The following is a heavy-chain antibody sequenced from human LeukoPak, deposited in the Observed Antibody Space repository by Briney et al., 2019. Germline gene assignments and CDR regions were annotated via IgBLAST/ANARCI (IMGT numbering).Heavy chain of an antibody. J-gene: IGHJ6*02. CDR3: ARDKQPDNYYYYGMDV. D-gene: IGHD6-13*01. V-gene: IGHV3-48*03. Sequence: PGGSLRLSCAASGFTFSSYEMNWVRQAPGKGLEWVSYISSSGSTIYYADSVKGRFTISRDNAKNSLYLQMDSLRAEDTAVYYCARDKQPDNYYYYGMDVWGQGTTVTVSS. CDR2: ISSSGSTI. CDR1: GFTFSSYE.